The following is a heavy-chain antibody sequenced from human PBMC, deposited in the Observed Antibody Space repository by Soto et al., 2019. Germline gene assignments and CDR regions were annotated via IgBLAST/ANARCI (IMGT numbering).Heavy chain of an antibody. J-gene: IGHJ4*02. CDR3: ARVGSSWSAYFDY. CDR1: GFTFSSYA. V-gene: IGHV3-30-3*01. D-gene: IGHD6-13*01. Sequence: QVQLVESGGGVVQPGRSLRLSCAASGFTFSSYAMHWVHQAPGKGLEWVAVISYDGSNKYYADSVKGRFTISRDNSKNTLYLQMNSLRAEDTAVYYCARVGSSWSAYFDYWGQGTLVTVSS. CDR2: ISYDGSNK.